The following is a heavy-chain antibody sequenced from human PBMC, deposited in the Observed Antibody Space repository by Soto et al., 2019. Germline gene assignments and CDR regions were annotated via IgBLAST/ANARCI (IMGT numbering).Heavy chain of an antibody. V-gene: IGHV3-30*19. J-gene: IGHJ1*01. CDR2: TSYDGSDK. CDR1: GFTFRSYV. Sequence: QVQLVESGGGVVQPGTSLRVSCVGSGFTFRSYVIHWVRQAPGKGLEWVALTSYDGSDKYYGDSVRGRFTISRDNSRNTVDLQMDSLGVEDTAFYYCARGGRTGELDVWGQGTLVSVSS. D-gene: IGHD3-16*01. CDR3: ARGGRTGELDV.